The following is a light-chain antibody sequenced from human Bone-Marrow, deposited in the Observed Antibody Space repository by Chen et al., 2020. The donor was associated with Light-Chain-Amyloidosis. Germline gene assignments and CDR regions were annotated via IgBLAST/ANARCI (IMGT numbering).Light chain of an antibody. J-gene: IGLJ2*01. Sequence: SYELTQPPSVSVSPGQTARITCSGDDLPTKYAYWYQQKPGQAPVLVIHRDTERPSGISERFSGSSSGTTATLTISGVKADDEAAYHCQSADSSGTYEVIFGGGTKLTVL. CDR2: RDT. V-gene: IGLV3-25*03. CDR3: QSADSSGTYEVI. CDR1: DLPTKY.